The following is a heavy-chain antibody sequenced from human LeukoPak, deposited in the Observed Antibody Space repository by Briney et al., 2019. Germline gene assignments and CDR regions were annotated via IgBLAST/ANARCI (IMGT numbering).Heavy chain of an antibody. J-gene: IGHJ4*02. CDR2: ITTGGGSGST. V-gene: IGHV3-23*01. Sequence: GGSLRLSCAASGLTFNIYAMSWVRQAPGKGLEWVSSITTGGGSGSTYYAASVKGRFTISRDNSKNMLFLQMNSLKDEDTAVYYCTKVYGGYSEDWGQGTLVTVSS. D-gene: IGHD4-23*01. CDR3: TKVYGGYSED. CDR1: GLTFNIYA.